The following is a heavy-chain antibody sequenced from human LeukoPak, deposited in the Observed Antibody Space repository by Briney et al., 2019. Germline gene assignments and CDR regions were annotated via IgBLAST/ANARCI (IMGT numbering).Heavy chain of an antibody. D-gene: IGHD1-26*01. CDR2: IIPIFGTA. J-gene: IGHJ4*02. V-gene: IGHV1-69*05. CDR1: GGTFSSYA. Sequence: SVKVSCKASGGTFSSYAISWVRQAPGQGLEWMGGIIPIFGTANYAQKLQGRVTMTTDTSTSTAYMELRSLRSDDTAVYYCASSAYSGSFNYWGQGTLVTVSS. CDR3: ASSAYSGSFNY.